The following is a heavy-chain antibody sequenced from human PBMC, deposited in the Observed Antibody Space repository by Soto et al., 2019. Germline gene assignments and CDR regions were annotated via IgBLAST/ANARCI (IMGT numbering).Heavy chain of an antibody. V-gene: IGHV1-46*01. CDR3: ARSPGNHYGLDV. CDR2: IDPSGGTT. Sequence: ASVKVSCKASGYTFTSDHIHWVRQAPGQGLEWMGIIDPSGGTTNSARMLQGRVTMTRDTSTSTVYMELTSLTSQDTAVYYCARSPGNHYGLDVWGRG. J-gene: IGHJ6*02. CDR1: GYTFTSDH.